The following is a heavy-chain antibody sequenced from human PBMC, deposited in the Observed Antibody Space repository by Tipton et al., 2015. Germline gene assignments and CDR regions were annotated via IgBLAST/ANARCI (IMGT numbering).Heavy chain of an antibody. V-gene: IGHV4-38-2*01. CDR3: AAFCYGGNCPDY. J-gene: IGHJ4*02. CDR2: ISHSGNT. D-gene: IGHD2-15*01. CDR1: AYSISSDYY. Sequence: TLSLTCAVSAYSISSDYYWGWIRQPPGKGLEWIGSISHSGNTYYNPPLKSRVTMSRDTSKNQFSLRLSSVTAADTAVYYCAAFCYGGNCPDYWGQGTLVIVSA.